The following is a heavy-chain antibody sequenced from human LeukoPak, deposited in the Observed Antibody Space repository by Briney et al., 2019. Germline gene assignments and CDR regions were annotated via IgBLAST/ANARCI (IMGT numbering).Heavy chain of an antibody. CDR3: ATVGYSYGAFDY. CDR2: FDREDGET. D-gene: IGHD5-18*01. CDR1: GYTLTEIS. J-gene: IGHJ4*02. Sequence: ASVKVSCKVSGYTLTEISFHWVRQAPGKGLEWMGGFDREDGETMYAQKFQGRVTMTEDTSTDTAFMELTSLRSEDTAVYYCATVGYSYGAFDYWGQGTLVIVSS. V-gene: IGHV1-24*01.